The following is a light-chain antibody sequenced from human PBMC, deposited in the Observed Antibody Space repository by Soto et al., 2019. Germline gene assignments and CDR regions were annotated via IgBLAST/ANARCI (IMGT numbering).Light chain of an antibody. J-gene: IGKJ2*01. Sequence: DVVMTQSPLSLPVTLGQPASISCRSSQSLVYSDGNNYLNWFQQRPGQSPRRLIYKVSNRDSGVPDRFSGSGSGTDFTRKISRVEAEDVGVYYCMQVTHWPPLWLGRSPLLLYTFGQGTKLEIK. V-gene: IGKV2-30*01. CDR2: KVS. CDR1: QSLVYSDGNNY. CDR3: MQVTHWPPLWLGRSPLLLYT.